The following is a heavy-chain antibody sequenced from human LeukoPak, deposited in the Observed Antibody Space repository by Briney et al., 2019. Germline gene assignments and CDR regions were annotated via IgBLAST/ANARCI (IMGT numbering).Heavy chain of an antibody. D-gene: IGHD3-16*02. CDR1: GFTFSSYS. Sequence: KPGGSPLLSCAASGFTFSSYSMNCVRQAPGKGLEWVSSISSSSSYIYYADSVKGRFTISRDNAKNSLYLQMNSLRAEDTAVYYCARDPEAYDYVWGSYRYYDYWGQGTLVTVSS. CDR3: ARDPEAYDYVWGSYRYYDY. V-gene: IGHV3-21*01. CDR2: ISSSSSYI. J-gene: IGHJ4*02.